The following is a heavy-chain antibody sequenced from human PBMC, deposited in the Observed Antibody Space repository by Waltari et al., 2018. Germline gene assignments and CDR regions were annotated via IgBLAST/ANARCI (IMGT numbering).Heavy chain of an antibody. CDR2: ISSSSSYI. Sequence: EVQLVESGGGLVKPGGSLRLSCAASGFTFSSYSMNWVRQAPGKGLDWVSSISSSSSYIYYADSVKGRFTISRDNAKNSLYLQMNSLRAEDTAVYYCARDRYDSSGYYHFDYWGQGTLVTVSS. CDR1: GFTFSSYS. V-gene: IGHV3-21*01. J-gene: IGHJ4*02. D-gene: IGHD3-22*01. CDR3: ARDRYDSSGYYHFDY.